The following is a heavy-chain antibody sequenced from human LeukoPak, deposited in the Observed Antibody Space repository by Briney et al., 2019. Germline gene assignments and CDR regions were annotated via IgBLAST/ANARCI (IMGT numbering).Heavy chain of an antibody. CDR3: AHSNPRGGDFFDY. J-gene: IGHJ4*02. Sequence: SGPTLVKPTQTLTLTCTFSGFSPSTSGAGVGWIRQPPGKALEWLALIYWNDDKRYSPSLNSRLTIPHATSKNQVVLTMTHMDPVDTATYYCAHSNPRGGDFFDYWGQGTLVTVSS. V-gene: IGHV2-5*01. D-gene: IGHD3-3*01. CDR2: IYWNDDK. CDR1: GFSPSTSGAG.